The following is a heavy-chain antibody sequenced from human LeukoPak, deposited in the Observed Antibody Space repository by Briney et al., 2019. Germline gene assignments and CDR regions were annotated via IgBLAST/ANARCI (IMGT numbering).Heavy chain of an antibody. CDR1: GFTFSSYA. V-gene: IGHV3-64D*09. J-gene: IGHJ5*02. Sequence: GGSLRLSCSASGFTFSSYAMHWVRQAPGKGLEYVSAISSNGGSTYYADSVKGRFTISRDNSKNTLYLQMSSLRAEDTAVYFCASGKYRYGDNWFDPWGQGTLVTVSS. CDR2: ISSNGGST. D-gene: IGHD5-18*01. CDR3: ASGKYRYGDNWFDP.